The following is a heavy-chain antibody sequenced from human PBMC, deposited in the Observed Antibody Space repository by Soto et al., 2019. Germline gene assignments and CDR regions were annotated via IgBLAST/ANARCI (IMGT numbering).Heavy chain of an antibody. J-gene: IGHJ4*02. D-gene: IGHD1-1*01. V-gene: IGHV5-10-1*01. CDR3: SLSETVTTTIFDH. CDR2: IDPSDSYT. CDR1: GHRFTSYW. Sequence: PRESLKISCKDSGHRFTSYWISWVRQLPGKGPEWMGRIDPSDSYTTYSPSFQGHVTISTDKSINTAYLQWSTLKASDTAVYYCSLSETVTTTIFDHWGPGTLVTVSS.